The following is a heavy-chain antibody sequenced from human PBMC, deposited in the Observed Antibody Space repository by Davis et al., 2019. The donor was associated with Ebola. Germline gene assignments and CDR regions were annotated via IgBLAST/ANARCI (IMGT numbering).Heavy chain of an antibody. CDR3: ATIEDTDMVGAFDI. J-gene: IGHJ3*02. CDR1: GGSISNYY. D-gene: IGHD5-18*01. Sequence: MPSETLSLTCTVSGGSISNYYWSWIRQPPGKGLEWIGSTFHSGSTNYNPSLKSRDTISVDTSKNQLSLQLSSLTAADTAVYYCATIEDTDMVGAFDIWGQGTMVTVSS. V-gene: IGHV4-59*08. CDR2: TFHSGST.